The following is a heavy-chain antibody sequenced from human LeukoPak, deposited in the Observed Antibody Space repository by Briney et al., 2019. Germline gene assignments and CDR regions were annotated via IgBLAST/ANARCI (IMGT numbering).Heavy chain of an antibody. V-gene: IGHV3-23*01. Sequence: GGSLRLSCAASGFTFSSYATSWVRQAPGKGLEWVSGISSDGGTFYPDSVKGRFTISRDNSKNTLYLQMDSLGAADTAIYYCAKEIAAIGLPAVDHWGQGTLVTVSS. D-gene: IGHD6-13*01. J-gene: IGHJ4*02. CDR2: ISSDGGT. CDR1: GFTFSSYA. CDR3: AKEIAAIGLPAVDH.